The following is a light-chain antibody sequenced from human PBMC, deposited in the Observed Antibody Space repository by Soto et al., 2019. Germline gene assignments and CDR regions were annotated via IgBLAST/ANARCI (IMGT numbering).Light chain of an antibody. CDR1: QNVRPY. Sequence: IQMTQSPSSLSASVGDRVTITCRASQNVRPYLNWYQQKPGKAPTLLIYTISTWQSGVPSRFSAAGSGTDFTLTITDLQPEDLATYYCQHSYYPPYTFGQGTKVDIK. CDR3: QHSYYPPYT. J-gene: IGKJ2*01. CDR2: TIS. V-gene: IGKV1-39*01.